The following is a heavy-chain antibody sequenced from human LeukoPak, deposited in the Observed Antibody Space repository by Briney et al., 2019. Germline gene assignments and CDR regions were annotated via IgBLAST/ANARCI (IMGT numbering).Heavy chain of an antibody. D-gene: IGHD2-21*02. CDR2: IYTSGST. CDR1: GGSISSGSYY. Sequence: SETLSLTCTVSGGSISSGSYYWSWIRQPAGKGLEWIGRIYTSGSTNYNPSLKSRVTISVDTSKNQFSLSLNSVTAADTAIFYCARSMVTTDGNFDHWGQGTLVTVSS. CDR3: ARSMVTTDGNFDH. V-gene: IGHV4-61*02. J-gene: IGHJ4*01.